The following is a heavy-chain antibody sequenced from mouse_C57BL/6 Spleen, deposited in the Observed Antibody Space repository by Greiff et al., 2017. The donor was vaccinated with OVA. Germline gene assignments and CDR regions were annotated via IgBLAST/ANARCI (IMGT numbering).Heavy chain of an antibody. CDR1: GYTFTDYN. J-gene: IGHJ3*01. V-gene: IGHV1-22*01. CDR2: INPNNGGT. Sequence: EVKLMESGPELVKPGASVKMSCKASGYTFTDYNMHWVKQSHGKSLEWIGYINPNNGGTSYNQKFKGKATLTVNKSSSTAYMELRSLTSEDSAVYYCARWGYDYDGAWFAYWGQGTLVTVSA. CDR3: ARWGYDYDGAWFAY. D-gene: IGHD2-4*01.